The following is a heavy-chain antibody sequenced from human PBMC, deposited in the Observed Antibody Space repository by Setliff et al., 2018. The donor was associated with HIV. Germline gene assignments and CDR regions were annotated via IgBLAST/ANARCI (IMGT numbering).Heavy chain of an antibody. Sequence: SETLSLTCTASGGTIASGGHYWSWIRQHPGKGLEWIGYIFYSGDTSYNPSLKSRVTISVDTSKNQFSLKLSSVTAADTAVYHCARPSTGGGYNYWYFDLWGRGTLVTVSS. J-gene: IGHJ2*01. CDR2: IFYSGDT. CDR1: GGTIASGGHY. CDR3: ARPSTGGGYNYWYFDL. V-gene: IGHV4-31*03. D-gene: IGHD5-12*01.